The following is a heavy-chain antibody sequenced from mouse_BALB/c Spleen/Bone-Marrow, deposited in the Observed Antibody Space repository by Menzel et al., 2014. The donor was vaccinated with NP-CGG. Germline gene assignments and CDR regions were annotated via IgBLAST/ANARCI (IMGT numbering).Heavy chain of an antibody. CDR2: ITKGGGST. CDR1: GFTFSDYY. Sequence: EVKVVESGGGLVQPGGSLKLSCATSGFTFSDYYMYWVRQTPEKRLEWVAYITKGGGSTYYPDIVKGRFTISRDNAKNTLYLQMSRLKSEDTAMYYCARQLAYAMDYWGQGTLVTVSS. D-gene: IGHD4-1*01. CDR3: ARQLAYAMDY. V-gene: IGHV5-12*02. J-gene: IGHJ4*01.